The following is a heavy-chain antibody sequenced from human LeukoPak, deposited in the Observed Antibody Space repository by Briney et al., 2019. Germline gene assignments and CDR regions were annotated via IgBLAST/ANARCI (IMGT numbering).Heavy chain of an antibody. CDR2: IYSGGST. J-gene: IGHJ1*01. D-gene: IGHD1-26*01. CDR1: GFTVSSNY. Sequence: GGSLRLSCAASGFTVSSNYMSWVRQAPGKGLEWVSVIYSGGSTYYADSVKGRFTISRDNSKNTLYLQMNSLRVEDTAVYYCATSGSYYQMEYFQHWGQGTLVTVSS. CDR3: ATSGSYYQMEYFQH. V-gene: IGHV3-66*01.